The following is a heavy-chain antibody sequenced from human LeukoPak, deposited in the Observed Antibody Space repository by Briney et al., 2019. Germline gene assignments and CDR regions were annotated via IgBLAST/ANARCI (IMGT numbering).Heavy chain of an antibody. J-gene: IGHJ3*02. CDR1: GITFSSYW. Sequence: GGSLRLSCAASGITFSSYWMHWVRQAPGKGLVWVSRITSDGSNTNYADSVKGRFTISRDNAKNTLYLHMNSLRAEDTAVYYCARDFVVNYGWAAFDIWGQGTMVTVSS. CDR2: ITSDGSNT. V-gene: IGHV3-74*01. D-gene: IGHD3-10*01. CDR3: ARDFVVNYGWAAFDI.